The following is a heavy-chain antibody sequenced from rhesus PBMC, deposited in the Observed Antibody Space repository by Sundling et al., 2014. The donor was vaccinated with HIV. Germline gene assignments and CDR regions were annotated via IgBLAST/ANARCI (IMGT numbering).Heavy chain of an antibody. Sequence: EVQLVESGGGLVQPGGSLRLSCAASGFTFSNHYIYWVRQAPGKGLEWVGFIRSKAYGGTAEYAASVKGRSTISRDDSKSIAYLQMNSLKSEDTAVYFCTRDGDSWTFDYWGQGVLVTVSS. CDR2: IRSKAYGGTA. J-gene: IGHJ4*01. CDR1: GFTFSNHY. V-gene: IGHV3-184*01. CDR3: TRDGDSWTFDY. D-gene: IGHD1-1-1*01.